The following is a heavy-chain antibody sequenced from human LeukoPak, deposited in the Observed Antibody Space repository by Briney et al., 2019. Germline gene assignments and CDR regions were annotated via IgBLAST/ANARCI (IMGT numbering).Heavy chain of an antibody. V-gene: IGHV3-23*01. CDR3: AKDLYTYYHDSSGYYWDY. D-gene: IGHD3-22*01. CDR1: GFTFSSYA. Sequence: GGSLRLSCAASGFTFSSYAMSWVRQAPGKGLEWVSAISGSGGSTYYADSVKGRFTISRDNSKNTLYLQMNSLRAEDTAVYYCAKDLYTYYHDSSGYYWDYWGQGTLVTVSS. CDR2: ISGSGGST. J-gene: IGHJ4*02.